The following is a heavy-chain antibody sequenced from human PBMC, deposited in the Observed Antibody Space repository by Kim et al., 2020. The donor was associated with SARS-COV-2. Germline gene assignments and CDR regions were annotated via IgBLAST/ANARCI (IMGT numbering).Heavy chain of an antibody. J-gene: IGHJ6*02. CDR1: GFTFSNYG. V-gene: IGHV3-13*04. CDR3: SRGTNGLDV. CDR2: ISAAGDT. Sequence: GGSLRLSCAASGFTFSNYGMYWVRQPTGKGLEWVSTISAAGDTYYAGSVKGRFTISRENAKNSLYLQMNSLRVGDTAGYYCSRGTNGLDVWGQGTTVTVS.